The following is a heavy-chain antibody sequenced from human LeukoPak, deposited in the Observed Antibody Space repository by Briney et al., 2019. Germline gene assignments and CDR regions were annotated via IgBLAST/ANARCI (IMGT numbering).Heavy chain of an antibody. D-gene: IGHD2-15*01. CDR3: ARDSGAGGAFDI. J-gene: IGHJ3*02. CDR2: INPSGGST. V-gene: IGHV1-46*01. Sequence: ASVKVSCKASGYTFTSYYMHWVRQAPGQGLEWMGTINPSGGSTSYAQKFQGRVTMTRDTSTSTVYMELSSLRSEDTAVYYCARDSGAGGAFDIWGQGTMVTVSS. CDR1: GYTFTSYY.